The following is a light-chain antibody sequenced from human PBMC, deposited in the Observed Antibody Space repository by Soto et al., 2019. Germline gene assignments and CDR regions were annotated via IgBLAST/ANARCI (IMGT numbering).Light chain of an antibody. J-gene: IGKJ2*01. CDR3: QHYNDYSYT. CDR2: QAS. V-gene: IGKV1-5*03. Sequence: DIQMTQSPSTLSASVGDRVAISSRASQSVSGWLAWYQQKPGKVPKLLIYQASTLEDGVPSRFSGSGSGTEFTLTISSLQPDDYATYYCQHYNDYSYTFGPGTNLEIK. CDR1: QSVSGW.